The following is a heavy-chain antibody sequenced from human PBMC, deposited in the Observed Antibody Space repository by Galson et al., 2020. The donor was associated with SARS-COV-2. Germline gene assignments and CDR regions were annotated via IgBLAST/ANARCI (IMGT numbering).Heavy chain of an antibody. CDR2: IYYSGST. Sequence: SQTLSLTCTVSGGSISSGGYYWSWIRQHPGKGLEWIGYIYYSGSTYYNPSLKSRVTISVDTSKNQFSLKLSSVTAADTAVYYCARAPTMIVVVIDAFDIWGQGTMVTVSS. J-gene: IGHJ3*02. V-gene: IGHV4-31*03. CDR3: ARAPTMIVVVIDAFDI. D-gene: IGHD3-22*01. CDR1: GGSISSGGYY.